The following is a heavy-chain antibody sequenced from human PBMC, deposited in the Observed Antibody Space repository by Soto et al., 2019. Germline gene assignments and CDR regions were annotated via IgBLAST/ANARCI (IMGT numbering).Heavy chain of an antibody. V-gene: IGHV1-2*02. Sequence: GASVKVSCKASGYTFTGHYMHWVRQAPGQGLEWMGWINPNSGGTNYAQKFQGRVTMTRDTSISTAYMELSRLRSDDTAVYYCARGRIAAAGSRYYYYYYGMDVWGQGTTVTVSS. CDR2: INPNSGGT. D-gene: IGHD6-13*01. CDR1: GYTFTGHY. CDR3: ARGRIAAAGSRYYYYYYGMDV. J-gene: IGHJ6*02.